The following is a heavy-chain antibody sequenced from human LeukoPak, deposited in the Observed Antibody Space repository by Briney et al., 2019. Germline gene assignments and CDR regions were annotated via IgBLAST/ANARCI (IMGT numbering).Heavy chain of an antibody. CDR3: ARRRITIFGVDRDAFDI. CDR1: GGSFSGYY. V-gene: IGHV4-34*01. Sequence: SETLSLTCAVYGGSFSGYYWSWIRQPPGKGLEWIGEINHSGSTNYNPSLKSRVTISVDTSKNQFSLKLSPVTAADTAVYYCARRRITIFGVDRDAFDIWGQGTMVTVSS. CDR2: INHSGST. J-gene: IGHJ3*02. D-gene: IGHD3-3*01.